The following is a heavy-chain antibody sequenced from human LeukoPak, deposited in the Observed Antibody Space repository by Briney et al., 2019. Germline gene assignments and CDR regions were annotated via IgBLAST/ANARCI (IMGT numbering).Heavy chain of an antibody. Sequence: SETLSLTCTVSGGSISSYYWSWIRQPPGKGLEWIGYIYYSGSTNYNPSLKSRVTISVDTSKNQFSLKLSSVTAADTAVYYCARDPREIGMDVWGKGTTVAVSS. CDR1: GGSISSYY. CDR3: ARDPREIGMDV. J-gene: IGHJ6*04. CDR2: IYYSGST. D-gene: IGHD5-24*01. V-gene: IGHV4-59*01.